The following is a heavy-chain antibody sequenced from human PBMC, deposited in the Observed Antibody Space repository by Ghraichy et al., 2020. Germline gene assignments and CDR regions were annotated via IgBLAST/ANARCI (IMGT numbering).Heavy chain of an antibody. CDR2: IYPSDSDT. J-gene: IGHJ4*02. CDR1: GYSFTSYW. V-gene: IGHV5-51*01. CDR3: AGPDCSSPGCHNLDY. D-gene: IGHD2-2*01. Sequence: KVSCETSGYSFTSYWIAWVRQMPGKGLEWMGIIYPSDSDTTYSPSFQGQVTISADKSISTAYLQWSSLKASDTAMYYCAGPDCSSPGCHNLDYWGKGTLVTVYS.